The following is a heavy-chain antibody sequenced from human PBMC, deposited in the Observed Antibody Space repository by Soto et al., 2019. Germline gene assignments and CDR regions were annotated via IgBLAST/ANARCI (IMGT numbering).Heavy chain of an antibody. CDR3: ATSVRLDQGWFDP. J-gene: IGHJ5*02. CDR2: IIPIFGTA. V-gene: IGHV1-69*13. D-gene: IGHD2-2*01. Sequence: GASVKVSFKASGGTFSSYAISWLRQAPGQGLEWMGGIIPIFGTANYAQKFQGRVTITADESTSTAYMELSSLRSEDTAVYYCATSVRLDQGWFDPWGQGTLVTVSS. CDR1: GGTFSSYA.